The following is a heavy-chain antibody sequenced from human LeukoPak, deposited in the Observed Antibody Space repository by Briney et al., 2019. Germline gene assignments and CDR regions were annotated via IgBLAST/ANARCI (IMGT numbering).Heavy chain of an antibody. CDR2: IYIDGGT. Sequence: GGSLRLSCAASGFTVSSKYMSWVRQAPGKGLEWVSVIYIDGGTYYADSVKGRFTISRDNSKNTLLLQMNSLRAEDTAVYICARGHYSNRLGGQGTLVTVSS. D-gene: IGHD2-2*01. V-gene: IGHV3-66*01. CDR3: ARGHYSNRL. CDR1: GFTVSSKY. J-gene: IGHJ4*02.